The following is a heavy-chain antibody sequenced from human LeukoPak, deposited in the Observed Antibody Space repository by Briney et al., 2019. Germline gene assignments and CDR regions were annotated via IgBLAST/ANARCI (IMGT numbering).Heavy chain of an antibody. Sequence: PSETLSLTCTVSGGSISSYYWSWIRQPPGKGLEWIGYIYYSGSTNYNPSLKSRVTISVDTSKNQFSLKLNSVTAADTAVYYCARVGTTGVRAFDIWGQGTLVTVSS. CDR1: GGSISSYY. J-gene: IGHJ3*02. CDR2: IYYSGST. D-gene: IGHD1-26*01. CDR3: ARVGTTGVRAFDI. V-gene: IGHV4-59*01.